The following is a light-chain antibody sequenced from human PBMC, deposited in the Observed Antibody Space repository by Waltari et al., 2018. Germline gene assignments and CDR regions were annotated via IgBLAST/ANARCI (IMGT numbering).Light chain of an antibody. CDR2: DVT. J-gene: IGLJ3*02. V-gene: IGLV2-14*03. CDR1: SSDVGLYNY. Sequence: QSALTQPASVSGSPGQSITISCTGTSSDVGLYNYVSWYQQHPGIVPKLMIFDVTNRPSGVSSLFSGSKSGNTASLTISGRQTEDEADYYCSSYTISSTWVFGGGTKLTVL. CDR3: SSYTISSTWV.